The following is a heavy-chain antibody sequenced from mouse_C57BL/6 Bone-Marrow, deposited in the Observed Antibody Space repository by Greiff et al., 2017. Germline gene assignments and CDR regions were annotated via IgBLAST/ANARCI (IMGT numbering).Heavy chain of an antibody. CDR2: IDPGNGDT. CDR3: TTCITTVVATDYAMDY. D-gene: IGHD1-1*01. CDR1: GFNITDDY. V-gene: IGHV14-4*01. J-gene: IGHJ4*01. Sequence: VQLQQSGAELVRPGASVKLSCTASGFNITDDYMHWVKQRPEQGLEWIGWIDPGNGDTEYASKFQGKATITADPSSITAYLQRSSLTSEDTAVYYCTTCITTVVATDYAMDYWGQGTSVTVSS.